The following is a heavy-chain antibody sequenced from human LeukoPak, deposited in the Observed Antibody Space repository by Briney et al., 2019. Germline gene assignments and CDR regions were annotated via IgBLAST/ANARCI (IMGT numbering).Heavy chain of an antibody. Sequence: GGSLRLSCAASGFTFSSYSMNWVRQAPGKGLEWVSSISSSSSYIYYADSVKGRFTISRDNAKNSLYLQMNSLRAEDTAVYYCARATDGNPYYYDSSGTDYWGQGTLVTVSS. J-gene: IGHJ4*02. CDR2: ISSSSSYI. V-gene: IGHV3-21*01. CDR3: ARATDGNPYYYDSSGTDY. CDR1: GFTFSSYS. D-gene: IGHD3-22*01.